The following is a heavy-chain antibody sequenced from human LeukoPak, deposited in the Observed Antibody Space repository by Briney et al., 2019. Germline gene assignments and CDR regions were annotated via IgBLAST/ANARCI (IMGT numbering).Heavy chain of an antibody. J-gene: IGHJ4*02. V-gene: IGHV4-59*08. CDR3: ARWDDSAWGFGN. D-gene: IGHD6-19*01. CDR1: GGSISSYS. CDR2: ISHSGTT. Sequence: SETLSLTCTVSGGSISSYSWNWIRQSPGKGLEWVGYISHSGTTSYNPSLKSRVTISVDTSKNQLSLKLTSVTAADTAVYYCARWDDSAWGFGNWGPGTLVTVSS.